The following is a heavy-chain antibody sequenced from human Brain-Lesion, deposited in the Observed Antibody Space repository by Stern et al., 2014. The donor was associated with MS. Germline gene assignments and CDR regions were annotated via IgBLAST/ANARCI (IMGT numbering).Heavy chain of an antibody. CDR2: INPKSGGT. CDR1: GYTFTGYY. D-gene: IGHD3-22*01. J-gene: IGHJ4*02. Sequence: VQLVESGAEVKKPGASVKVSCKASGYTFTGYYMHWVRQAPGQGLEWMGWINPKSGGTNNAQKVPGWVTMTRDTSSNTAYMELSRLRSDDTAVYYCATYYYDSTGYNDFWGRGTLVTVSA. CDR3: ATYYYDSTGYNDF. V-gene: IGHV1-2*04.